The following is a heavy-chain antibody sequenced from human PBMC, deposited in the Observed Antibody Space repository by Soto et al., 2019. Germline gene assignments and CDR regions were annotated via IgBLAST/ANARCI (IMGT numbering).Heavy chain of an antibody. D-gene: IGHD2-15*01. CDR1: GFTFSNFG. V-gene: IGHV3-30*18. Sequence: QVHLVESGGGVVQPGKSLRLSCAASGFTFSNFGMHWVRQAPGKGLEWVAVISYDGTNKYFADSVKGRFTISRDNSKKRMYLPITSLRTEDTAVYYCAKDRLWVLVTHQGSRRMDVWGLGPTVTVSS. J-gene: IGHJ6*02. CDR3: AKDRLWVLVTHQGSRRMDV. CDR2: ISYDGTNK.